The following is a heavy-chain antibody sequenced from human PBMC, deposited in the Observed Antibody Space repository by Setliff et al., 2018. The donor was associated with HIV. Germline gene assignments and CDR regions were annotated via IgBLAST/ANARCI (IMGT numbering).Heavy chain of an antibody. Sequence: PSETLSLTCTVSGGSISSSSYSWGWVRQPPGKALEWIGHIYYSGSTFNNPSLKSRVTISVDTSKNQFSLKLSSVTAADTAVYYCAISVPRYCSGGSCYPPLFDYWGQGTLVTVSS. CDR2: IYYSGST. CDR3: AISVPRYCSGGSCYPPLFDY. V-gene: IGHV4-39*01. J-gene: IGHJ4*02. D-gene: IGHD2-15*01. CDR1: GGSISSSSYS.